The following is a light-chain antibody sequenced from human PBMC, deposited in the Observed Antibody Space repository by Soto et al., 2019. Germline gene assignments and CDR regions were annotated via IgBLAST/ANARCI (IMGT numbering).Light chain of an antibody. CDR2: DAS. V-gene: IGKV3-11*01. CDR3: QQRSIWLT. CDR1: QSVSSY. Sequence: EIVLTQSPGTLSLSPGERATLSCRTSQSVSSYLAWYQQKPGQAPRLLTYDASNRATDIPARFRGSGSGTDFTLTISSLEPEDSAVYYCQQRSIWLTFGGGTKVEIK. J-gene: IGKJ4*01.